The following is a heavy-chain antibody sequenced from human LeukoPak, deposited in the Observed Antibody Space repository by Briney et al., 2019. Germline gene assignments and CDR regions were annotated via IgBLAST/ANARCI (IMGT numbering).Heavy chain of an antibody. CDR1: GGTFSSYA. D-gene: IGHD6-6*01. Sequence: GASVRVSCKASGGTFSSYAISWVRQAPGQGLEWMGGIIPIFGTANYAQRFQGRVTITTDESTSTAHMELSSLRSEDTAVYYCASSSSFYMDVWGKGTTVTVSS. V-gene: IGHV1-69*05. CDR2: IIPIFGTA. CDR3: ASSSSFYMDV. J-gene: IGHJ6*03.